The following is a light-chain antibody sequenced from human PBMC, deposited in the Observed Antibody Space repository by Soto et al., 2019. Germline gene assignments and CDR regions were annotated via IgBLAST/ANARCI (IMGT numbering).Light chain of an antibody. V-gene: IGKV1-5*03. CDR3: KQYNTYSN. CDR1: QSVSIW. CDR2: KAS. J-gene: IGKJ1*01. Sequence: DIQMTQSPSTLSASVGDIVTVTCRASQSVSIWVAWYQQRPGRAPKLLIYKASSLEYGVPSRFSGRGSGREFTLTISSLQPDDFATYYCKQYNTYSNFGQGTKVDIK.